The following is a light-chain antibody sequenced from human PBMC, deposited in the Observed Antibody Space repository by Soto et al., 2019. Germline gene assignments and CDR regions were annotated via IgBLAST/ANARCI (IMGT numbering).Light chain of an antibody. CDR2: EVT. CDR1: SSDVGGYND. CDR3: SSYAVSNKFVV. Sequence: QSALTQPPSASGSPGQSVTISCTGTSSDVGGYNDVSWYQQHPGKAPKLMIYEVTKRPSGVPDRFSGSKSGNTASLPVSGLQAEDEAEYYSSSYAVSNKFVVFGGGTQLTVL. J-gene: IGLJ2*01. V-gene: IGLV2-8*01.